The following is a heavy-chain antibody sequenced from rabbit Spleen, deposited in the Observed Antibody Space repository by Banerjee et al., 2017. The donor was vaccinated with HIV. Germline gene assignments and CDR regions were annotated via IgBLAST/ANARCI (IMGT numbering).Heavy chain of an antibody. Sequence: QEQLEESGGGLVKPEGSLTLTCMSSGFSFSDRDVMCWVRQAPGKGLEWIACINTATAKAVYASWAKGRFTISKTSSTTVTLQMTSLTAADTATYFCARSSNNIGDGYGLWGQGTLVTVS. J-gene: IGHJ6*01. CDR3: ARSSNNIGDGYGL. CDR1: GFSFSDRDV. D-gene: IGHD6-1*01. V-gene: IGHV1S45*01. CDR2: INTATAKA.